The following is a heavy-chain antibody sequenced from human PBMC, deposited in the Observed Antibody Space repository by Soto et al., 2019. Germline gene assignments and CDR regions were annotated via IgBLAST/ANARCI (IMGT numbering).Heavy chain of an antibody. V-gene: IGHV3-30*01. CDR1: GFTFSHYA. J-gene: IGHJ1*01. Sequence: GGSLRLSCTASGFTFSHYAIHWVRQAPGKGLDWVTGMSYDGSKDYFSDSVKGRFSISRDNFNNTLYLQMNSLRGEDTAVYYCAKGSASDGDSEHFQHWGQGTLVTVSS. CDR3: AKGSASDGDSEHFQH. CDR2: MSYDGSKD. D-gene: IGHD3-3*01.